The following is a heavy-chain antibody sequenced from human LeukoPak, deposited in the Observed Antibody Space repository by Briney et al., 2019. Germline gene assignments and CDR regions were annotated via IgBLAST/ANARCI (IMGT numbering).Heavy chain of an antibody. J-gene: IGHJ3*02. V-gene: IGHV3-74*01. CDR1: GFTFSSHW. CDR3: ARDGAGGYHDAFDI. D-gene: IGHD4/OR15-4a*01. CDR2: INSDGIST. Sequence: GGSLRLSCAASGFTFSSHWMHWVRQAPGKGLMWISRINSDGISTAYADSVRGRFTISRDNAKNSLYLQMNSLRAEDTAVYYCARDGAGGYHDAFDIWGQGTMVTVSS.